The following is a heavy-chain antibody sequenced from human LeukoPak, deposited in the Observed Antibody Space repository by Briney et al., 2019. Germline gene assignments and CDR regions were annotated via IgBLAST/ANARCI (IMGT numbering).Heavy chain of an antibody. V-gene: IGHV4-30-4*01. Sequence: SETLSLTCTVSGGSISSGDYYWSWIRQPPGKGLEWIAYMYYSGSTYYNPSLKSRVTMSADTSKNQLSLKLSSVTAADTAVYYCARTYYYDSRIDPWGQGILVTVSS. CDR3: ARTYYYDSRIDP. CDR1: GGSISSGDYY. D-gene: IGHD3-22*01. CDR2: MYYSGST. J-gene: IGHJ5*02.